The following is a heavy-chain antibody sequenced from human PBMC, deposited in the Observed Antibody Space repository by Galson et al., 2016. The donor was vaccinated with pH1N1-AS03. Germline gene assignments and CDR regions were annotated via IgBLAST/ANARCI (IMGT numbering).Heavy chain of an antibody. V-gene: IGHV1-69*13. J-gene: IGHJ4*02. Sequence: SVKVSCKASGGTFGNYAISWMRQAPGQGLEWMGGIHPTFGTPSYAQKFQGRLTVTADDSTSAAYMELSSLTSEDTAIYYCARDRHYDSSGRYFYESEHWGQGTPVIVSS. CDR2: IHPTFGTP. CDR1: GGTFGNYA. D-gene: IGHD3-22*01. CDR3: ARDRHYDSSGRYFYESEH.